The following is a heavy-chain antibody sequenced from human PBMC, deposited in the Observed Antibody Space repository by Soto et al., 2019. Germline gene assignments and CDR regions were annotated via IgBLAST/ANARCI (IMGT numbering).Heavy chain of an antibody. V-gene: IGHV5-51*03. CDR3: ARVRGCSGGTCYPFDY. CDR1: GYTFSSYW. D-gene: IGHD2-15*01. Sequence: EVQLVQSGAEVKKPGESLRISCKGSGYTFSSYWIAWVRQMPGKGLEWMGIIYPGDSETRITPSFQGQVTISADKSINSAYLQWSSLRASDTAIYYCARVRGCSGGTCYPFDYWGQGTLVTASS. CDR2: IYPGDSET. J-gene: IGHJ4*02.